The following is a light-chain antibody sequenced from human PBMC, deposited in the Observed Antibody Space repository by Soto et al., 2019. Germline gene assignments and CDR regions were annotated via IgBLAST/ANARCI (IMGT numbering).Light chain of an antibody. V-gene: IGLV2-23*02. CDR2: EVS. CDR1: SSDVGSYNL. Sequence: QSDLTQPASVSGSPGQSITITCTGTSSDVGSYNLVSWYQQHPGKAPKLMIYEVSKRTSGFSNRFSGSKSGNTASLTISGLQAEDEADYYCCSYAGSSTFVVFGGGTKLTVL. CDR3: CSYAGSSTFVV. J-gene: IGLJ2*01.